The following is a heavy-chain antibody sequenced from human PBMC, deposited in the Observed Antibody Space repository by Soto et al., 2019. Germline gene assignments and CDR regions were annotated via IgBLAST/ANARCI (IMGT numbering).Heavy chain of an antibody. J-gene: IGHJ5*02. CDR2: IYYSGST. Sequence: PSETLSLTCIVSGGSISSSSYYWGWIRQPPGKGLEWIGSIYYSGSTYYNPSLKSRVTISVDTSKNQFSPKLSSVTAADTAVYYCARQVPAAIRLGWFDPWGQGTLVTVSS. CDR1: GGSISSSSYY. CDR3: ARQVPAAIRLGWFDP. V-gene: IGHV4-39*01. D-gene: IGHD2-2*02.